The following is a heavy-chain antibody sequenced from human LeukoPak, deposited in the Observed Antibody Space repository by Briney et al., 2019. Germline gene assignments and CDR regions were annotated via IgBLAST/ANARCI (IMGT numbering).Heavy chain of an antibody. Sequence: PSETLSLTCAVSGASISSSIHYWGWVRQPPGKGLEWIGSVYYSGGTYYNPSLESRLTISVDTSNNRFSLKLKSVTAADTAVFYCARVTTGSTTLDSWGQGILVTVSS. V-gene: IGHV4-39*02. CDR3: ARVTTGSTTLDS. J-gene: IGHJ5*01. D-gene: IGHD1-1*01. CDR1: GASISSSIHY. CDR2: VYYSGGT.